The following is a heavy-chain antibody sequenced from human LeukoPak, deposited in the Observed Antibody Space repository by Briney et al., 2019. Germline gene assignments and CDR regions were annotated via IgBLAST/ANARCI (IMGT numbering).Heavy chain of an antibody. CDR2: ISSSSSYI. V-gene: IGHV3-21*01. J-gene: IGHJ4*02. CDR1: GFTFSSYS. Sequence: KPGGSLRLSCAASGFTFSSYSMNWVRQAPGKGLEWVSSISSSSSYIYYADSVKGRFTISRDNAKNTLYLQMNSLRAEDTAVYYCARRGRGGTTGFDYWGQGTLVTVSS. CDR3: ARRGRGGTTGFDY. D-gene: IGHD1-7*01.